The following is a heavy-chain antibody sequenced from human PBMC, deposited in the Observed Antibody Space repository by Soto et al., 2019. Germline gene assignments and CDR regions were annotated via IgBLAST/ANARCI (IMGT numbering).Heavy chain of an antibody. CDR1: GYTFTSYY. CDR2: INPSGGST. CDR3: ARGNWNYVLFWFDP. Sequence: GGPVKVSCKASGYTFTSYYMHWVRQAPGQGLEWMGIINPSGGSTSYAQKLQGRVTITADKSARTAYMELSSLRSEDTAVYYCARGNWNYVLFWFDPWGQGTLVTVSS. J-gene: IGHJ5*02. V-gene: IGHV1-46*01. D-gene: IGHD1-7*01.